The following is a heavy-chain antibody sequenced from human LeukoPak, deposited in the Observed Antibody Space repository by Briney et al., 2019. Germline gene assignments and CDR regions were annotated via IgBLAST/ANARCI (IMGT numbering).Heavy chain of an antibody. CDR1: GFTFSSYG. CDR2: IRYDGSNK. Sequence: PGGSLRLSCAASGFTFSSYGMHWVRQAPGKGLEWVAFIRYDGSNKYYADSVKGRFTISRDNAKNSLYLQMNSLRAEDTALYYCAKDIRAVASSFDYWGQGTLVTVSS. D-gene: IGHD6-19*01. J-gene: IGHJ4*02. V-gene: IGHV3-30*02. CDR3: AKDIRAVASSFDY.